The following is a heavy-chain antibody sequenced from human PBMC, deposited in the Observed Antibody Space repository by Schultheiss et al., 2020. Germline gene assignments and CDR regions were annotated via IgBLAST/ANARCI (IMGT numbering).Heavy chain of an antibody. D-gene: IGHD6-19*01. J-gene: IGHJ4*02. V-gene: IGHV2-26*01. CDR1: GFSLSTSGVG. CDR3: ARTVAGTLDY. Sequence: SGPTLVKPTQTLTLTCTFSGFSLSTSGVGVGWIRQPPGKALEWLAHIFSNDEKSYSTSLKSRLTISKDTSKSQVVLTMTNMDPVDTATYYCARTVAGTLDYWGQGTLVTVSS. CDR2: IFSNDEK.